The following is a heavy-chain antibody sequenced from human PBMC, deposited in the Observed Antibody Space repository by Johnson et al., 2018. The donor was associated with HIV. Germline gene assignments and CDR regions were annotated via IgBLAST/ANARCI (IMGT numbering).Heavy chain of an antibody. CDR1: GFTVSSYA. CDR3: ARDGESSGPLQDAFDI. J-gene: IGHJ3*02. CDR2: MSGGGGST. Sequence: VQLVESGGGVVLPGRSLRLSCAASGFTVSSYAMSWVRQAPGKGLEWVPVMSGGGGSTHYADSVKGRFTISRDNSKNSLYLQMNSLTAEDTAVYYCARDGESSGPLQDAFDIWGQGTMVTVCS. V-gene: IGHV3-23*04. D-gene: IGHD3-22*01.